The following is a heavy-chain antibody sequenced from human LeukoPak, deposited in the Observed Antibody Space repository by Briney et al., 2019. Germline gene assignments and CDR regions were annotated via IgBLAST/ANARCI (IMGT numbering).Heavy chain of an antibody. Sequence: ASVKVSCKTFGYTFTSYYMHWVRQAPGQGLEWVGIINPSDGRATYTQKFQGRVTMSRDTSTGTLYLALSSLTSEDAAVYYCARQAAPTGWFFDYWGQGTLVTVSS. J-gene: IGHJ4*02. CDR2: INPSDGRA. CDR1: GYTFTSYY. V-gene: IGHV1-46*01. CDR3: ARQAAPTGWFFDY. D-gene: IGHD2-15*01.